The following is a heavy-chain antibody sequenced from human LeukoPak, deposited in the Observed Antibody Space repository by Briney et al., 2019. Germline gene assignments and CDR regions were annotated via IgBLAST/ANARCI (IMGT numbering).Heavy chain of an antibody. CDR2: FDPEDGET. J-gene: IGHJ5*02. CDR1: GYTLTELS. CDR3: ATLNMVRGNFRGNWFDP. D-gene: IGHD3-10*01. V-gene: IGHV1-24*01. Sequence: ASVKVSCKVSGYTLTELSMHWVRQAPGKGLEWMGGFDPEDGETIYAQKFQGRVTMTEDTSTDTAYMELSSLRSEDTAVYYCATLNMVRGNFRGNWFDPWGQGTLVTVSS.